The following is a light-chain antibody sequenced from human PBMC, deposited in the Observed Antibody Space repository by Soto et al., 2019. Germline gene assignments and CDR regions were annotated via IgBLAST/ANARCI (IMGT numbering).Light chain of an antibody. CDR1: QSVSTY. CDR3: QQYGHSPWT. CDR2: GAS. J-gene: IGKJ1*01. V-gene: IGKV3-20*01. Sequence: EIVMTQSPATLSVSPGERATLSCRASQSVSTYVAWYQQTPGQAPRLLIYGASNRATGIPDRFSVSGSGTDFTLTISRLEPEDFAVYYCQQYGHSPWTFGQGTKVDIK.